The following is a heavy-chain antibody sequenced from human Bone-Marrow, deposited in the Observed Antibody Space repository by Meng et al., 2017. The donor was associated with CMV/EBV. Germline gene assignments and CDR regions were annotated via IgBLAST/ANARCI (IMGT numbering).Heavy chain of an antibody. Sequence: ASVKVSCKASGFTFTSSAVHWVRQAPGQGLEWMGWINPNSGGTNYAQKFQGRVTMTRDTSISTAYMELSRLRSDDTAVYYCASLGYSSGWPPGYWGQGTLVTVSS. V-gene: IGHV1-2*02. D-gene: IGHD6-19*01. CDR2: INPNSGGT. CDR3: ASLGYSSGWPPGY. J-gene: IGHJ4*02. CDR1: GFTFTSSA.